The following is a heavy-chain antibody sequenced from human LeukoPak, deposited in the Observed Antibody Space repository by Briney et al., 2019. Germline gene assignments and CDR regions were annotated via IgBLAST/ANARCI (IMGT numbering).Heavy chain of an antibody. Sequence: VASVKVSCTASGYTFTSYGISWVRQAPGQGLEWMGGIIPIFGTANYAQKFQGRVTITADESTSTAYMELSSLRSEDTAVYYCAADSATVEAWGQGTLVTVSS. V-gene: IGHV1-69*13. CDR2: IIPIFGTA. CDR3: AADSATVEA. D-gene: IGHD4-23*01. CDR1: GYTFTSYG. J-gene: IGHJ5*02.